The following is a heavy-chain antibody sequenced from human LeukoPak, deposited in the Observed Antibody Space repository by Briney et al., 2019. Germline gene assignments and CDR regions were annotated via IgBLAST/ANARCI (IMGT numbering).Heavy chain of an antibody. CDR3: ARDRVYYYDSSGYYSLTGYYYGMDV. CDR1: GRSISSADNY. V-gene: IGHV4-30-4*01. CDR2: IYHSGTT. D-gene: IGHD3-22*01. Sequence: PSETLSLTCTVSGRSISSADNYWSWIRQPPGKGLEWIGYIYHSGTTDCNPSLKSRITISVDMSKNQFSLKLSSVTAADTAVYYCARDRVYYYDSSGYYSLTGYYYGMDVWGQGTTVTVSS. J-gene: IGHJ6*02.